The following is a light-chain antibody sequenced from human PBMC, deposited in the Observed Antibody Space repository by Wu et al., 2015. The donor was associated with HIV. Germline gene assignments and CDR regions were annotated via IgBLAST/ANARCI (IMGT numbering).Light chain of an antibody. CDR1: QSVSGTY. V-gene: IGKV3-20*01. CDR3: HQYGRSPPFT. J-gene: IGKJ3*01. CDR2: GAS. Sequence: EIVLTQSPATLSLSPGERATLSCRASQSVSGTYLAWYQQKPGQPPRLLIYGASRRATGIPDRFSGSGSGTDFSPTISRLEPEDFAVYYCHQYGRSPPFTFGPGTKVDVK.